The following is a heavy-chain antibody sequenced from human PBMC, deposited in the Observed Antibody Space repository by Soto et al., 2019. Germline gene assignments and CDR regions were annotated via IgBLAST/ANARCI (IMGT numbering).Heavy chain of an antibody. V-gene: IGHV5-51*01. Sequence: GESLKISCKGSGYSFTSYWINWVRQTPGKGLEWMGIIYPGDSDTRYSPSFQGQVTISADKSINTAYLQWRSLKASDTAVYYCARHHGSPGSYFGMDVWGQGTTVTVSS. CDR1: GYSFTSYW. CDR2: IYPGDSDT. J-gene: IGHJ6*02. CDR3: ARHHGSPGSYFGMDV. D-gene: IGHD6-13*01.